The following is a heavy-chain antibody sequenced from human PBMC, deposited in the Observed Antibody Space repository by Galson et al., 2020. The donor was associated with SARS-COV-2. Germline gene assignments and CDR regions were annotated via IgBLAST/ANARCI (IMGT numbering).Heavy chain of an antibody. Sequence: GGSLRLSCAASGFTFSSYGMHWVRQAPGKGLEWVAVIWYDGSNKYYADSVKGRFTISRDNSKNMLYLQMNSLRAEDTAVYYCAKDLGLSYGDAHPYMDVWGNGTTVTVSS. D-gene: IGHD4-17*01. V-gene: IGHV3-33*06. CDR1: GFTFSSYG. CDR3: AKDLGLSYGDAHPYMDV. CDR2: IWYDGSNK. J-gene: IGHJ6*03.